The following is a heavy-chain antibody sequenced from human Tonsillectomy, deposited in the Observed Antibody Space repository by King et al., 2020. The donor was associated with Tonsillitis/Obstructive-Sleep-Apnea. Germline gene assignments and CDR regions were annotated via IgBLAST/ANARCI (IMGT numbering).Heavy chain of an antibody. V-gene: IGHV4-59*01. CDR2: FYYSGIT. J-gene: IGHJ5*02. D-gene: IGHD3-10*01. CDR3: ARSPGGWFDP. Sequence: VQLQESGPGLVKPSETLSLTCTVSGASISSYYWTWIRQFPGKGQEWIGYFYYSGITNYNPSLKSRVTISADTSKNQFSLNLTSVTAADTAVYYCARSPGGWFDPWGQGILVTVSS. CDR1: GASISSYY.